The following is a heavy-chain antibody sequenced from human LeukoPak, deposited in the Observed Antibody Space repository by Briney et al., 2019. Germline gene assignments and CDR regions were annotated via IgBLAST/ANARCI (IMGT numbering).Heavy chain of an antibody. CDR3: TRDQMNY. Sequence: GGSLRLSCTASEFTVSRNYMLWVRQAPGKGLEWVSLIFSNGDTHYADSVKGRFTISRDTSKNTVSLQMNSPRVEDTAMYYCTRDQMNYWGQGTLVTVSS. CDR1: EFTVSRNY. V-gene: IGHV3-53*01. D-gene: IGHD5-24*01. J-gene: IGHJ4*02. CDR2: IFSNGDT.